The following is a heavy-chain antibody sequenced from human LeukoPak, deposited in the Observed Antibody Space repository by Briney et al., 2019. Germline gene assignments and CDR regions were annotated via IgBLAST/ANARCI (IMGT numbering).Heavy chain of an antibody. Sequence: PSETLSLTCTVSGGSISSYYWSWIRQPPGKGLEWIGYIYYSGSTNYNPSLKGRVTISVDTSKNQFSLKLSSVTAADTAVYYCARVGEDPGYSDCWGQGTLVTVSS. V-gene: IGHV4-59*12. CDR3: ARVGEDPGYSDC. CDR2: IYYSGST. D-gene: IGHD6-13*01. CDR1: GGSISSYY. J-gene: IGHJ4*02.